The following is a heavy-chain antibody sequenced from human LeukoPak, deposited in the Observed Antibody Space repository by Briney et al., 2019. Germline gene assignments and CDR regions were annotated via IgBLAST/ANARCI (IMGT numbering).Heavy chain of an antibody. CDR2: IIPILGIA. Sequence: SVKVSCKASGGTFTSYAISWVRQAPGQGLEWMGRIIPILGIANYAQKFQGRVTITADKSTSTAYMELSSLRSEDTAVYYCATGMVRGVITARMDVWGQGTTVTVSS. CDR1: GGTFTSYA. D-gene: IGHD3-10*01. J-gene: IGHJ6*02. V-gene: IGHV1-69*04. CDR3: ATGMVRGVITARMDV.